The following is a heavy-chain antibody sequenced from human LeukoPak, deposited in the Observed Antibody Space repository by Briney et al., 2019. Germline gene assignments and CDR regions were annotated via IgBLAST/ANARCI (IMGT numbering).Heavy chain of an antibody. CDR3: ARDVGAYSSGWRHYFDY. J-gene: IGHJ4*02. D-gene: IGHD6-19*01. V-gene: IGHV3-30*02. CDR1: GFTFSSYG. CDR2: IGYVGTNK. Sequence: GGSLRLSCAASGFTFSSYGMHWVRQAPGKGLEWVAFIGYVGTNKYYANPVRGRFTISIDDSKNTLFLQMNSLRVEDTAVYYCARDVGAYSSGWRHYFDYWGQGTLVTVSS.